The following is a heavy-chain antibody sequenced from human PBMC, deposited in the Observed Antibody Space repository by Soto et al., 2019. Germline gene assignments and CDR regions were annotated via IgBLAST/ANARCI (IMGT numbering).Heavy chain of an antibody. Sequence: GASVKVSCKASGYTFTSYYMHWVRQAPGQGLEWMGIINPSGGSTSYAQKFQGRVTMTRDTSTSTVYMELSSLRSEDTAVYYCGRDGKFRHLVSKGLDYWGQGTLVTVSS. V-gene: IGHV1-46*03. CDR2: INPSGGST. CDR3: GRDGKFRHLVSKGLDY. D-gene: IGHD6-13*01. J-gene: IGHJ4*02. CDR1: GYTFTSYY.